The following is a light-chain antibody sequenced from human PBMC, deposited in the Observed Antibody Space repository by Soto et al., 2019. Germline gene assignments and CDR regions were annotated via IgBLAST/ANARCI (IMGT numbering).Light chain of an antibody. CDR2: DVS. Sequence: QSALTQPASASGSPGQSITISCTGTSSDVGGYNYVSWYQQHPGKAPKLMIYDVSNRPSGVSNRFSGSKSGNTASLTISGLQAEDDADYYCSTYTGSSTLDVFGTGTKLTVL. V-gene: IGLV2-14*01. CDR1: SSDVGGYNY. J-gene: IGLJ1*01. CDR3: STYTGSSTLDV.